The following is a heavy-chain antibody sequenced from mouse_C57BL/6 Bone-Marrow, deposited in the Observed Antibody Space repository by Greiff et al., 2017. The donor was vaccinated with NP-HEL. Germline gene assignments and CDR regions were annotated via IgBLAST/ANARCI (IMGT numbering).Heavy chain of an antibody. CDR1: GYTFTSYW. V-gene: IGHV1-74*01. D-gene: IGHD1-1*01. Sequence: QVQLQQPGAELVKPGASVKVSCKASGYTFTSYWMHWVKQRPGQGLEWIGRIHPSDSDTNYNQKFKGKATLTVDKSSSTAYMQLSSLTSEDSAVYYVAIAYGSRYWYFDVWGTGTTVTVSS. J-gene: IGHJ1*03. CDR3: AIAYGSRYWYFDV. CDR2: IHPSDSDT.